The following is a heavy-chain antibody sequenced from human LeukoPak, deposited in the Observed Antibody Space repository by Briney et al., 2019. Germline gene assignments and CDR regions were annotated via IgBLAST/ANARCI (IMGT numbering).Heavy chain of an antibody. CDR1: GYTFTGYY. J-gene: IGHJ4*02. Sequence: GASVKVSCKASGYTFTGYYMHWVRQAPGQGLEWMGWINPNSGGTNYAQKFQGRVTMTTDTSTSTAYMELRRLRADDTAVYYCAKSYASGSFYDYWGQGTLVTVSS. CDR3: AKSYASGSFYDY. CDR2: INPNSGGT. D-gene: IGHD3-10*01. V-gene: IGHV1-2*02.